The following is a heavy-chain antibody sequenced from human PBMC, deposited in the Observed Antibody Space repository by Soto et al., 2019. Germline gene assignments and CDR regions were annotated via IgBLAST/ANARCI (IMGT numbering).Heavy chain of an antibody. V-gene: IGHV4-34*01. J-gene: IGHJ4*02. Sequence: QVQVQQWGAGLVKPSETLSLSCAVYGQSFSGHSWAWIRQPPGKGLEWIGEINESGSTYYNPSLKSRVTISTDTSKNQFSLKLSSVSAADTAAYFCARGSGIVALPGELEDVNYDYWGQGTLVNVSS. CDR1: GQSFSGHS. D-gene: IGHD1-1*01. CDR3: ARGSGIVALPGELEDVNYDY. CDR2: INESGST.